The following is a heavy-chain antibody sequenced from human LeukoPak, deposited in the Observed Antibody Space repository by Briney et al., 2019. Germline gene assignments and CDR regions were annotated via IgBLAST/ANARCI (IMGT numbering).Heavy chain of an antibody. Sequence: GGSLRLSCAASGFTFSSYAMSWVRQAPGKGLEWVSGISNSGTHYTDSVKGRFIISRDNSRNTLYLQMNSLKADDTAVYYCAKGPYENWVWGFDYWGQGTLVTVSS. CDR3: AKGPYENWVWGFDY. CDR1: GFTFSSYA. D-gene: IGHD3-22*01. V-gene: IGHV3-23*01. CDR2: ISNSGT. J-gene: IGHJ4*02.